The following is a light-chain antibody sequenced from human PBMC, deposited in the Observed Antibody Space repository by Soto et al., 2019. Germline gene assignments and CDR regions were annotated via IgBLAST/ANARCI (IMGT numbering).Light chain of an antibody. CDR1: QSISSY. CDR3: QHYDNLPWT. Sequence: DIQMTQSPSSLSSSVGYRFTITSPASQSISSYLNWYQQKPGKAPKLLIYDASNLETGVPSRFSGSGSGTDFTFTISTLQPEDIATYFCQHYDNLPWTFGQGTKVDIK. J-gene: IGKJ1*01. V-gene: IGKV1-33*01. CDR2: DAS.